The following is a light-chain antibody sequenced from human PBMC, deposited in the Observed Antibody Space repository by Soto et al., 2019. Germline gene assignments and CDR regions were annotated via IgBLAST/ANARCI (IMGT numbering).Light chain of an antibody. CDR3: QQYGSSPGA. J-gene: IGKJ4*01. V-gene: IGKV3-20*01. CDR2: GAS. Sequence: EIVLTQSPGTLSLSPGERATLSCRASQSVSSSYLAWYQKKPGQAPRLLIYGASSRATGIPGRFSGSGYGTDFTLTISGLEPEDCAVYCCQQYGSSPGAFGGGTKVESK. CDR1: QSVSSSY.